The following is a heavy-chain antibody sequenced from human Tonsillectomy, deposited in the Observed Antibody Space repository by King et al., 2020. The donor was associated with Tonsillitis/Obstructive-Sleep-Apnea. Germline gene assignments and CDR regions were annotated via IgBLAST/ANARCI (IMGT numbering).Heavy chain of an antibody. D-gene: IGHD2-8*01. J-gene: IGHJ6*02. V-gene: IGHV1-2*02. Sequence: VQLVESGAEVKKPGASVKVSCKASGYTFTGYYMHWVRQAPGQGLEWMGWINPNSGGTNYAQKFQGRVTMTRDTSISTAYMELSRLRSDDTAVYYCARLAYCTNGVWYQRDYYYSTMDVWGQGTTVTVSS. CDR2: INPNSGGT. CDR1: GYTFTGYY. CDR3: ARLAYCTNGVWYQRDYYYSTMDV.